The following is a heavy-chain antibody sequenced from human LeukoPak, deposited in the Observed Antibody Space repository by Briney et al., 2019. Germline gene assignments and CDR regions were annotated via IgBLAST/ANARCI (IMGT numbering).Heavy chain of an antibody. D-gene: IGHD2-15*01. Sequence: SETLSLTCTVSGGSISSAYWNCVRQPPGKGLEWIGYIHYSGGTFYNPSLKSRVTISVDSSKNQFSLQLSSVTAADTAVYYCARQGYSRGYFSLDYWGQGTLVTVSS. CDR1: GGSISSAY. CDR3: ARQGYSRGYFSLDY. V-gene: IGHV4-59*08. CDR2: IHYSGGT. J-gene: IGHJ4*02.